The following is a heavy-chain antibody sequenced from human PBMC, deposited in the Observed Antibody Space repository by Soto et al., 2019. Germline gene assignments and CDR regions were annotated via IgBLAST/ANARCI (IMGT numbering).Heavy chain of an antibody. D-gene: IGHD6-19*01. J-gene: IGHJ4*02. V-gene: IGHV3-23*01. CDR1: GFAFSSYA. Sequence: GGSLRLSCAASGFAFSSYAMSWVRQAPGKGLEWVSAISGSGGSTYYADSVKGRFTISRDNSKNTLYLQMSSLRAEDKALYNCAKGPSSGWLYFDYWGQGTLVTVSS. CDR2: ISGSGGST. CDR3: AKGPSSGWLYFDY.